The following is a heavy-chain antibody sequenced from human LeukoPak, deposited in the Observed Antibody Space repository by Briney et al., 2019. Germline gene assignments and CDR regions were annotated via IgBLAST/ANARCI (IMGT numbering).Heavy chain of an antibody. V-gene: IGHV1-18*04. Sequence: ASVKVSCKASGYTFTSYYMHRVRQAPGQGLEWMGWISAYNGNTNYAQKLQGRVTMTTDTSTSTAYMELRSLRSDDTAVYYCAKSNGYGLIDIWGQGTMVTVSS. CDR1: GYTFTSYY. J-gene: IGHJ3*02. D-gene: IGHD3-22*01. CDR3: AKSNGYGLIDI. CDR2: ISAYNGNT.